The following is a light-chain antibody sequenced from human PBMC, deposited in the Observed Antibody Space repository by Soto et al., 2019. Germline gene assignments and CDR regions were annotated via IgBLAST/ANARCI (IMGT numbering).Light chain of an antibody. Sequence: EIVLTQSPATLSLSPGERATLSCRASQSVSSYLAWYQQKPGQAPRLLIYDASNRATGIPARFSGSGSGTDFTLNIGSLATEDFAVYVCQERSNSLTVAQGTRLEIK. CDR3: QERSNSLT. V-gene: IGKV3-11*01. CDR1: QSVSSY. CDR2: DAS. J-gene: IGKJ5*01.